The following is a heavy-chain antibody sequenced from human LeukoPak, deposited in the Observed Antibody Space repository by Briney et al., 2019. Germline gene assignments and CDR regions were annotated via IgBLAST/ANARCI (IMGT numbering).Heavy chain of an antibody. V-gene: IGHV3-21*01. J-gene: IGHJ3*02. D-gene: IGHD3-16*01. CDR2: ISTSSSYI. CDR3: ARVFPRLGIALDAFDI. Sequence: GGSLRLSCAASGFTFSSYTMNWVRQAPGKGLEWVSSISTSSSYIYYADSVKGRFAISRDNAKNSLYLQMNSLRAEDTAVYYCARVFPRLGIALDAFDIWGQGTMVTVSS. CDR1: GFTFSSYT.